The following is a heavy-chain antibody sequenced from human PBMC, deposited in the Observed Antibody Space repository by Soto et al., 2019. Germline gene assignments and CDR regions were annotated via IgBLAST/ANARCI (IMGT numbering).Heavy chain of an antibody. Sequence: ASVKVSCKASGYTFTSYAMHWVRQAPGQRLEWMGWINVGNGNTKYSQKFQGRVTITRDTSASTAYMELSSLRSEDTAVYYCASDTAPSDVWGQGTTVTVSS. V-gene: IGHV1-3*01. D-gene: IGHD4-17*01. J-gene: IGHJ6*02. CDR2: INVGNGNT. CDR3: ASDTAPSDV. CDR1: GYTFTSYA.